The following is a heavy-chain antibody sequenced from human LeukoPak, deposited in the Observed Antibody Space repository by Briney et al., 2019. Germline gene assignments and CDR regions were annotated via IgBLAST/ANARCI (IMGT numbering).Heavy chain of an antibody. CDR2: INANSGVT. V-gene: IGHV1-2*02. CDR1: GDTFAGYY. J-gene: IGHJ4*02. Sequence: ASVKVSCKASGDTFAGYYLHWVRQAPGQGLEWMGWINANSGVTDYAQRFQGRVTMTTDMSIPTAYKELNRVRSDDAAVYYCATGGGSSGYPEYWGQGTLVTVSS. CDR3: ATGGGSSGYPEY. D-gene: IGHD3-22*01.